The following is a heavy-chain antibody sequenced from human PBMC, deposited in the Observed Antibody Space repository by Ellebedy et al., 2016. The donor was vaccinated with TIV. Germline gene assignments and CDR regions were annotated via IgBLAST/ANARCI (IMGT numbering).Heavy chain of an antibody. Sequence: GESLKISCAASGFTFSSYWMHWVRQAPGKGLVWVSRINSDGSSTSYADSVKGRFTISRENAKNTLYLQMNSLRAEDTAVYYCAREKVVGASSLYYYYYGMDVWGQGTTVTVSS. V-gene: IGHV3-74*01. CDR2: INSDGSST. CDR3: AREKVVGASSLYYYYYGMDV. D-gene: IGHD1-26*01. J-gene: IGHJ6*02. CDR1: GFTFSSYW.